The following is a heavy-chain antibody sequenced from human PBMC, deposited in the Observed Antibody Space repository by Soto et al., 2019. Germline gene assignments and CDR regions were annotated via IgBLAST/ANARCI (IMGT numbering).Heavy chain of an antibody. CDR2: INPSGGST. J-gene: IGHJ6*01. CDR3: AIAPDHWNFGSGITDYHYGKDA. D-gene: IGHD1-7*01. Sequence: ASVKVSCKASGYTFTSHYMHWVRQAPGQGLEWMGIINPSGGSTTYGQKFQGRVTMTRDTSTTTVYMELSSLRSEDTAAYYCAIAPDHWNFGSGITDYHYGKDAWEHGTTVTVCS. V-gene: IGHV1-46*01. CDR1: GYTFTSHY.